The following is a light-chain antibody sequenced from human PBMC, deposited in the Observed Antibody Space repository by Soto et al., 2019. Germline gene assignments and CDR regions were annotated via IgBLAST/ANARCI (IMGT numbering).Light chain of an antibody. J-gene: IGKJ5*01. V-gene: IGKV3-20*01. CDR3: QQSDT. CDR1: QSVTSRY. Sequence: EIVLRQAPGTLAVSAAERAILSCGASQSVTSRYLAWYQQTPGQAPRLLIYGTSSRATGIPDRFSGSGSGTDFTLTISRLEPEDFAVYYCQQSDTFGQGTRLEIK. CDR2: GTS.